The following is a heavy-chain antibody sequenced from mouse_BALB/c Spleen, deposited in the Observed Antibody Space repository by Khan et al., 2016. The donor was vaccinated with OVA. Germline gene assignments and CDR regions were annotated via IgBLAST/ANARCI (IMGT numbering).Heavy chain of an antibody. CDR2: IDPSDSYT. Sequence: QVQLQQPGAELVEPGASVKLSCQASGYTFTNYWIHWVKQRPGQGLDWIGEIDPSDSYTKYNQKFRGKATLTVDKSSRTAHMQLSSLTSEDSAVYDCVRYYGSDYWGQGTTLIVSS. V-gene: IGHV1-69*02. D-gene: IGHD1-1*01. CDR3: VRYYGSDY. CDR1: GYTFTNYW. J-gene: IGHJ2*01.